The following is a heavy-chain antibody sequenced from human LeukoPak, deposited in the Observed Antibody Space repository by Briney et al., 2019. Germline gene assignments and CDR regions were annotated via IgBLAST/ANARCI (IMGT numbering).Heavy chain of an antibody. CDR1: GLTFSSSW. CDR2: INPEGSEK. Sequence: PGGSLRLSCAVSGLTFSSSWMDWVRQAPGKGLEWVASINPEGSEKYSADSVKGRFTISRDDAKNLLFLQMNSLRDEDTAVYYCVYNWFDPWGQGTLVAVSS. V-gene: IGHV3-7*01. J-gene: IGHJ5*02. CDR3: VYNWFDP.